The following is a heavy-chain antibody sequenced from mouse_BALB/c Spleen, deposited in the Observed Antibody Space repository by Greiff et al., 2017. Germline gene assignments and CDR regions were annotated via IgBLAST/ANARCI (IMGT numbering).Heavy chain of an antibody. CDR2: IYPSDSYT. CDR3: TNYGYDWYFDV. V-gene: IGHV1-69*02. CDR1: GYTFTSYW. J-gene: IGHJ1*01. D-gene: IGHD1-2*01. Sequence: QVQLQQPGAELVRPGASVKLSCKASGYTFTSYWINWVKQRPGQGLEWIGNIYPSDSYTNYNQKFKDKATLTVDKSSSTAYMQLSSPTSEDSAVYYCTNYGYDWYFDVWGAGSTVTVSS.